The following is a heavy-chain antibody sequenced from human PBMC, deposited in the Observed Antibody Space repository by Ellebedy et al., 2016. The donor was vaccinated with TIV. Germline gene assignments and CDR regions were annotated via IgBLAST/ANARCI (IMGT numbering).Heavy chain of an antibody. J-gene: IGHJ3*01. D-gene: IGHD4-23*01. CDR2: ISDSGANA. CDR3: ARDPVGVGPAFDV. CDR1: GLTFSSHA. V-gene: IGHV3-23*01. Sequence: PGGSLRLSCAASGLTFSSHAMSWVRQAPGKGLEWVSSISDSGANAYYADSVKGRFTISRDNSKDTLFLQMNSLRAEDTAIYFCARDPVGVGPAFDVWGQGTMVTVSS.